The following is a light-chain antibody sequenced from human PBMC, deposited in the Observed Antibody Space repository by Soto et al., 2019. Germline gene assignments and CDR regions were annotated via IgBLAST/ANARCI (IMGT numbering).Light chain of an antibody. CDR2: DVS. J-gene: IGLJ1*01. Sequence: SALTQPAPVSGSPGQSMTVSCTGTSSDVGGYNYVSWYQQHPGKAPKLMIYDVSNRPSGVSNRFSGSKSGNTASLTISGLQAEDGADYYCSSYTSSSTLYVFGTGTKVT. CDR3: SSYTSSSTLYV. CDR1: SSDVGGYNY. V-gene: IGLV2-14*01.